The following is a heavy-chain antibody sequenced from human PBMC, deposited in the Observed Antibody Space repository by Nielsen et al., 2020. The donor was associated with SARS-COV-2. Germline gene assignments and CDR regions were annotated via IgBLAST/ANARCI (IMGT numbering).Heavy chain of an antibody. D-gene: IGHD2-8*01. CDR2: RAYSGNT. CDR3: ARGNGWFDP. CDR1: GDSITSGGSH. Sequence: SETLSLTCTVSGDSITSGGSHWSWIRHHPSRGLEWIGDRAYSGNTYYNPSLKSRLSIYVDTSKNLFSLRLTSVTTADTATYYCARGNGWFDPWGQGTRVTVSS. J-gene: IGHJ5*02. V-gene: IGHV4-31*03.